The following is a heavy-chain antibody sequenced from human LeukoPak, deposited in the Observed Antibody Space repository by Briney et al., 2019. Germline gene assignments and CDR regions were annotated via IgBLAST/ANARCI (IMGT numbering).Heavy chain of an antibody. D-gene: IGHD3-16*01. Sequence: GGSLRLSCAASGFTFSDYYMSWIRQAPGKGLEWVSYISSSGSTIYYADSVKGRFTISRDNAKNSLYLQMNSLRAEDTAVYCCAFGFLVDYYYGMDVWGQGTTVTVSS. CDR1: GFTFSDYY. V-gene: IGHV3-11*01. CDR2: ISSSGSTI. J-gene: IGHJ6*02. CDR3: AFGFLVDYYYGMDV.